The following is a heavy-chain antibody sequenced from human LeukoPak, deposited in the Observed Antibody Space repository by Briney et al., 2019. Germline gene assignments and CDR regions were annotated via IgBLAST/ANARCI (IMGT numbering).Heavy chain of an antibody. CDR1: EFTLSSYI. D-gene: IGHD4-17*01. CDR2: ISNNGGST. J-gene: IGHJ4*02. V-gene: IGHV3-64D*09. CDR3: VRSVTTLSDFHN. Sequence: PGGSLRLSCLASEFTLSSYIMHWVRQAPGKGLEYVSAISNNGGSTYYADSVKGRFIISRDNSKNTLYLQMNSLRPEDTAVYYCVRSVTTLSDFHNWGQGTLVTVSS.